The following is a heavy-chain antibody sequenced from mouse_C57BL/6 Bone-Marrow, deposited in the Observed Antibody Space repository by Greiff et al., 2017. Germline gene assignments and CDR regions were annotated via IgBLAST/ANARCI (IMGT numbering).Heavy chain of an antibody. CDR3: ARHSNWFAY. V-gene: IGHV5-9*01. Sequence: DVKLVESGGGLVKPGGSLKLSCAASGFTFSSYTMSWVRQTPEKRLEWVATISGGGGNTYYPDSVKGRFTISRDNAKNTLYLQMSSLRSEDTALYYCARHSNWFAYWGQGTLVTVSA. J-gene: IGHJ3*01. CDR1: GFTFSSYT. CDR2: ISGGGGNT. D-gene: IGHD2-5*01.